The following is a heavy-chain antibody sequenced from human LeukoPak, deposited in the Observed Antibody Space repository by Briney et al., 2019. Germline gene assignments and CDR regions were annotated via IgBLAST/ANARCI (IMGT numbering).Heavy chain of an antibody. CDR1: GDTFNTHP. Sequence: ASVKVSCKVSGDTFNTHPVSWVRQAPGQGPEWMGGVTPIFGTANYAQKFQGRVTITADESTNTACMELNSLRSDDTAVYYCARCRTPYNNYYFDYWGQGTLVTVSS. CDR3: ARCRTPYNNYYFDY. V-gene: IGHV1-69*01. CDR2: VTPIFGTA. J-gene: IGHJ4*02. D-gene: IGHD4-11*01.